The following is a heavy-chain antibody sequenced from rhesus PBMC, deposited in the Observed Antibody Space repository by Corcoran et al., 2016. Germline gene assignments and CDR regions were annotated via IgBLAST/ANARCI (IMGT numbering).Heavy chain of an antibody. CDR3: ARSHFAPGFDY. V-gene: IGHV7-114*01. J-gene: IGHJ4*01. CDR2: INPDTGNP. CDR1: GYTFTTYA. Sequence: QVQLVQSGAEVKQPGASVKVSGTASGYTFTTYALNWVRQAHGQGLEWMGWINPDTGNPTYAQGLKERFTFSLDTSITTAYLQISSLKAEDTAVYYCARSHFAPGFDYWGQGVLVTVSS. D-gene: IGHD3S6*01.